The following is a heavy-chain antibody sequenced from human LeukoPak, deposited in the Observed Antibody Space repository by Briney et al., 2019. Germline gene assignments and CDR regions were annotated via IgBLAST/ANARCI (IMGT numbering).Heavy chain of an antibody. CDR3: VIVGAVTGSY. CDR1: GFTFSRYW. CDR2: INTDGSST. Sequence: PGGSLRLSCAASGFTFSRYWMHWVRQAPGEGLMWVSRINTDGSSTTYAASVKGRFTMSRDNAKSTLFLQTNSLRAEDTAVYYCVIVGAVTGSYWGQGTLVTVSS. D-gene: IGHD2-21*02. J-gene: IGHJ4*02. V-gene: IGHV3-74*01.